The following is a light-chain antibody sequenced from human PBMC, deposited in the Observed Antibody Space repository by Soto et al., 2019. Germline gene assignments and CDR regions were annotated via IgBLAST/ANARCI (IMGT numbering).Light chain of an antibody. Sequence: EIVLTQSPGTLSVSPGERATLSCRASQSLSSSYLAWYQQKPGRAPRLLIYGESARATGIPARFSGSGSGTEFTLTISSLQSEDFAVYYCQQYNNWPWTFGQGTKVDIK. CDR3: QQYNNWPWT. CDR1: QSLSSSY. CDR2: GES. J-gene: IGKJ1*01. V-gene: IGKV3-15*01.